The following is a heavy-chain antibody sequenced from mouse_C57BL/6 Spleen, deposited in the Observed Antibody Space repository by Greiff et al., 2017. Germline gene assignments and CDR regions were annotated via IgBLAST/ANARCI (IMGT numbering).Heavy chain of an antibody. Sequence: QVQLQQSGAELARPGASVKLSCKASGYTFTSYGISWVKQRTGQGLEWIGEIYPRSGNTYYNEKFKGKATLTADKSSSTAYMELRSLTSEDSAVYFGATTVVATYWYFDVWGTGTTVTVSS. J-gene: IGHJ1*03. V-gene: IGHV1-81*01. CDR3: ATTVVATYWYFDV. CDR2: IYPRSGNT. D-gene: IGHD1-1*01. CDR1: GYTFTSYG.